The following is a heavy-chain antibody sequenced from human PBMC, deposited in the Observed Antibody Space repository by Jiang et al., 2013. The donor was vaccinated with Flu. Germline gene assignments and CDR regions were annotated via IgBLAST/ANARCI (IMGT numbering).Heavy chain of an antibody. D-gene: IGHD4-17*01. CDR2: INAGNGNT. J-gene: IGHJ5*02. CDR3: ANGEGVGFDP. Sequence: MHWVRQAPGQRLEWMGWINAGNGNTKYSQKFQGRVTITRDTSASTAYMELSSLRSEDTAVYYCANGEGVGFDPWGQGTLVTVSS. V-gene: IGHV1-3*01.